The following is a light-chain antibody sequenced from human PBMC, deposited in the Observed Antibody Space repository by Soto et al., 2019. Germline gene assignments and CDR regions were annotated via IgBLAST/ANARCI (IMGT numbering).Light chain of an antibody. CDR1: QSVSSN. J-gene: IGKJ2*01. CDR2: GAS. V-gene: IGKV3-15*01. CDR3: QQYNNWPYT. Sequence: EIVMTQSLATLSVSPGERATLACRASQSVSSNLAWYQQKPGQAPRLLIYGASTRATGIPARFSGSGSGTEFTRTISSLQSEDFAVYCCQQYNNWPYTVGQGTKLEIK.